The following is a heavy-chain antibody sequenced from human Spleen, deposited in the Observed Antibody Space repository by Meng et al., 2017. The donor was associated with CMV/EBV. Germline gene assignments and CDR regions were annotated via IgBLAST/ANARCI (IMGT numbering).Heavy chain of an antibody. V-gene: IGHV1-18*03. J-gene: IGHJ4*02. CDR2: ITVYSGNT. CDR1: GYTFQNYG. D-gene: IGHD5-24*01. CDR3: ARGGDGYSTAFDY. Sequence: CKASGYTFQNYGISWVRQAPGHGLEWMGWITVYSGNTKYADKFQGRVTMTTDTSTSTAYLELRSLRSDDMAVYYCARGGDGYSTAFDYWGQGALVTVSS.